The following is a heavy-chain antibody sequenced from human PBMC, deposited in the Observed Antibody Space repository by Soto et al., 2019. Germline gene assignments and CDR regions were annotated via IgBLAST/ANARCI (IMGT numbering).Heavy chain of an antibody. CDR1: GFTFSNYA. CDR3: AREDTAMVVIDY. J-gene: IGHJ4*02. CDR2: ISYDGSNK. D-gene: IGHD5-18*01. V-gene: IGHV3-30*03. Sequence: GGSLRLSCTASGFTFSNYAMHWVRQAPGKGLEWVAVISYDGSNKYYADSVKGRFTISRDSSKNTVYLQMDSLRTEDTAVYYCAREDTAMVVIDYWGQGTLVTVSS.